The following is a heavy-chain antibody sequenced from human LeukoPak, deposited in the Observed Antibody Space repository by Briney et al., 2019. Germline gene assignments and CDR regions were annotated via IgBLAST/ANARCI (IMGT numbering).Heavy chain of an antibody. Sequence: GGSLRLSCAASGFIFSRYSMNWVRQTPGRGLEWVASISSSSNYMYYTDSVKGRFTISRDDAKDSLYLQMSSLRADDTAVYYCAGEMATAFRPPFDYWGQGTLVTVSS. D-gene: IGHD5-24*01. CDR1: GFIFSRYS. V-gene: IGHV3-21*01. J-gene: IGHJ4*02. CDR2: ISSSSNYM. CDR3: AGEMATAFRPPFDY.